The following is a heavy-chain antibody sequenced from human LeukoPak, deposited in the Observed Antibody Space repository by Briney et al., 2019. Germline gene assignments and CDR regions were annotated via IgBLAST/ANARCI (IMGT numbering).Heavy chain of an antibody. V-gene: IGHV4-59*08. CDR3: AGQGVAAAGTSRFDY. CDR2: IYYSGST. Sequence: SETLSLTCTVSGGSISSYCWSWIRQPPGKGLEWIGYIYYSGSTNYNPSLMSRVTISVDTSKNQFSLKLSSVTAADTAVYYCAGQGVAAAGTSRFDYWGQGTLVTVSS. D-gene: IGHD6-13*01. CDR1: GGSISSYC. J-gene: IGHJ4*02.